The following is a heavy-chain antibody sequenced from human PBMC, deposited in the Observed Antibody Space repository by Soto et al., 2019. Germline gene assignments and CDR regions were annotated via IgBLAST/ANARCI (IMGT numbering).Heavy chain of an antibody. CDR2: ISSSSSTI. D-gene: IGHD6-19*01. CDR3: ARLYSSGWFRFDY. J-gene: IGHJ4*02. Sequence: VQLVESGGGLVQPGGSLRLSCAASGFTFSSYSMNWVRRAPGKGLEWVSYISSSSSTIYYADSVKGRFTISRDNAKNSLYLQMHSLRAEDTAVYYCARLYSSGWFRFDYWGQGTLVTLSS. V-gene: IGHV3-48*01. CDR1: GFTFSSYS.